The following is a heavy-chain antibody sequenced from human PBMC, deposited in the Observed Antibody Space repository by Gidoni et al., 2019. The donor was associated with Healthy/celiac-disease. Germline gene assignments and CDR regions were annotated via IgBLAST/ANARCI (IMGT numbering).Heavy chain of an antibody. CDR1: GFTFSSYS. J-gene: IGHJ6*03. Sequence: EVQLVASGGGLVKPGGSLRLSCAASGFTFSSYSMNWVRQAPGKGLEWVSSISSSSSYIYYADSVKGRFTISRDNAKNSLYLQMNSLRAEDTAVYYCARVVVVVPAASNYMDVWGKGTTVTVSS. CDR2: ISSSSSYI. D-gene: IGHD2-2*01. CDR3: ARVVVVVPAASNYMDV. V-gene: IGHV3-21*01.